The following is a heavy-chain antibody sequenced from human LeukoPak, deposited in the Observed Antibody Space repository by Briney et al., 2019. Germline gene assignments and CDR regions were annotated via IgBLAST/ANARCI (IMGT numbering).Heavy chain of an antibody. CDR1: GFTFHEHA. CDR2: ISGDGGST. J-gene: IGHJ5*01. D-gene: IGHD3-22*01. Sequence: GGSLRLSCAASGFTFHEHAMHWVRQDPGKGLEWVSLISGDGGSTYYADSVKGRFTISRDNSKDFLYLQMNSLRTEDTALYYCVKGGDYYDSSGYYNVGDSWGQGTLVTVSS. CDR3: VKGGDYYDSSGYYNVGDS. V-gene: IGHV3-43*02.